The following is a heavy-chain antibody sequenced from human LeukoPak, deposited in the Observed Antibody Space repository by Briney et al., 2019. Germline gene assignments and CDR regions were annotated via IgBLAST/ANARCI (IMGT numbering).Heavy chain of an antibody. J-gene: IGHJ4*02. CDR3: AKSPGYGDYVGYHFDY. V-gene: IGHV3-23*01. D-gene: IGHD4-17*01. CDR2: ISGTGGST. CDR1: GFTFSSNW. Sequence: PGGSLRLSCAASGFTFSSNWMTWVRQAPGKGLEWVSGISGTGGSTDYADSVKGRFTISRDNSKNTLYLQMNSLRADDTAVYYCAKSPGYGDYVGYHFDYWGQGTLVTVSS.